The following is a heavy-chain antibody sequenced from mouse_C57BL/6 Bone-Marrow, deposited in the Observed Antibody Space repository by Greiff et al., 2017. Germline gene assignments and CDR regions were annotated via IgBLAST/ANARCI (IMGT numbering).Heavy chain of an antibody. V-gene: IGHV1-64*01. CDR1: GYTFTSYW. CDR2: IHPNSGST. CDR3: ARERGTWFAY. Sequence: QVQLQQPGAELVKPGASVKLSCKASGYTFTSYWMHWVKQRPGQGLEWIGMIHPNSGSTNYNEKIKSKATLTVDKSSSTAYMQLSSLTSEDSAVYYCARERGTWFAYWGQGTLVTVSA. J-gene: IGHJ3*01.